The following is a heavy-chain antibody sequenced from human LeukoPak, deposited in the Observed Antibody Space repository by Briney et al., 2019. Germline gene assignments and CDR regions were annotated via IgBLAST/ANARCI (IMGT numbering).Heavy chain of an antibody. CDR2: ISYDGSNK. D-gene: IGHD3-22*01. Sequence: GGSLRLSCAASGFTFSSYAMHWVRQAPGKGLEWVAVISYDGSNKYYADSVKGRFTISRDNSKNTLYLQMNSLRAEDTAVYYCARDGSTMIVVVTTEGYGIDVWGQGTTVTVSS. V-gene: IGHV3-30-3*01. CDR3: ARDGSTMIVVVTTEGYGIDV. J-gene: IGHJ6*02. CDR1: GFTFSSYA.